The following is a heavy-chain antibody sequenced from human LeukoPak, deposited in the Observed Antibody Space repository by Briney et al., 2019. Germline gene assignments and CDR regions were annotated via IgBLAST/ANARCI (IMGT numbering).Heavy chain of an antibody. CDR1: GVSISSYY. Sequence: PAETLSLTCTASGVSISSYYWSWVRQPPGKGLEWVGYISYRGNTNHNPYLKSRVTISVDTSKNQFSLRLSSVTAADTAVYYCARHRRGSYYDSSADYWGQGTLVTVSP. V-gene: IGHV4-59*08. CDR2: ISYRGNT. D-gene: IGHD3-22*01. CDR3: ARHRRGSYYDSSADY. J-gene: IGHJ4*02.